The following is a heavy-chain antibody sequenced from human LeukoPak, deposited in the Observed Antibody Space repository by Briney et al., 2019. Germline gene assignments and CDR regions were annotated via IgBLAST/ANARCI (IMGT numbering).Heavy chain of an antibody. J-gene: IGHJ4*02. CDR1: GYTFLDYY. CDR3: ATAIPYG. D-gene: IGHD2-2*01. CDR2: FDPENGET. Sequence: GATVKLSCKAAGYTFLDYYIQWIQQAPGKGLEWMGRFDPENGETIYAEKFRGRVTMTADTSIDTAYLELNNRRFEDTAVYYCATAIPYGWGQGTLVTVSS. V-gene: IGHV1-69-2*01.